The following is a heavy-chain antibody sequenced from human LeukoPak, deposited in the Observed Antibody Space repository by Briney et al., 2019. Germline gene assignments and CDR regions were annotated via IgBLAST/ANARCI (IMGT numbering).Heavy chain of an antibody. J-gene: IGHJ4*02. Sequence: SETLSLTCAVYGRSFSGYSWTWIRQPPGKGLEWIGEINHSGSTNYNPSLESRVTISVDTSKNQFSLKLRSVTAADTAVYYCARGAPTEFYGDYVVPYFDYWGQGTLVTVSS. CDR3: ARGAPTEFYGDYVVPYFDY. CDR1: GRSFSGYS. V-gene: IGHV4-34*01. CDR2: INHSGST. D-gene: IGHD4-17*01.